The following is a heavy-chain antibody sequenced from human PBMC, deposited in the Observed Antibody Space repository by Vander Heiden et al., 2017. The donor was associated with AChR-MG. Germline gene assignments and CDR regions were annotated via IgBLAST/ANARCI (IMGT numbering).Heavy chain of an antibody. D-gene: IGHD3-9*01. CDR2: VSYDGITK. Sequence: QVQLVESGGGMVLPGRSLRPSCEGSGFTFSNNAVNWVRQAPGKGLEWVASVSYDGITKHYADSVKGRFTISRDNSKRMLYLQMSSLRGADTAVYYCVRDQRWLFGGAFDRWGQGTMVTGS. V-gene: IGHV3-30*04. J-gene: IGHJ3*01. CDR3: VRDQRWLFGGAFDR. CDR1: GFTFSNNA.